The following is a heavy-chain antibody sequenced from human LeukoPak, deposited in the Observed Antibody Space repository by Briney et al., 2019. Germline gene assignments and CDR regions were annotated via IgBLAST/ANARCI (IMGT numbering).Heavy chain of an antibody. CDR1: GDTFSAYY. V-gene: IGHV4-4*07. CDR2: IFTSGST. Sequence: SETLSLTCTVSGDTFSAYYWSWIRQPAGKGLEWIGLIFTSGSTNYNPSLKSRVTISIDTSKNQFSLKLTSVTAADTAVYYCARRNDFGIWGQGTMVTVSS. J-gene: IGHJ3*02. CDR3: ARRNDFGI.